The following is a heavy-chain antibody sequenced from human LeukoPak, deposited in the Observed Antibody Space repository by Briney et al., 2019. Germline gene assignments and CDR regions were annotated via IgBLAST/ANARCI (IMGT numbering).Heavy chain of an antibody. Sequence: ASVKVSCKASGYTFTGYYMHWVRQAPGQGLEWMGSINPNSGGTNYAQKFQGRVTMTRDTSISTAYMELSRLRSDDTAVYYCARDGDLRTIAAAGTSYWGQGTLVTVSS. CDR2: INPNSGGT. CDR1: GYTFTGYY. D-gene: IGHD6-13*01. CDR3: ARDGDLRTIAAAGTSY. V-gene: IGHV1-2*02. J-gene: IGHJ4*02.